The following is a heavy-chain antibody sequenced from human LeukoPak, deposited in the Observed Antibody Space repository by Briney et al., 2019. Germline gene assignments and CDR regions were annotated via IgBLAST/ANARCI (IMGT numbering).Heavy chain of an antibody. CDR1: GFTFSSYH. Sequence: PGGSLRLSCAASGFTFSSYHMTWVRQAPGKGLEWVSYISIFSSTIYYADSVKGRFTISRDDAKNSVYLQMKSLRVDDTAVYYCARTHERALDYWGQGILDAVSS. CDR2: ISIFSSTI. J-gene: IGHJ4*02. CDR3: ARTHERALDY. V-gene: IGHV3-48*01.